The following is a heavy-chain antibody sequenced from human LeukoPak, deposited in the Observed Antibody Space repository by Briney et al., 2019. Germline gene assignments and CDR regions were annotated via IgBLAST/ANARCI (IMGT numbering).Heavy chain of an antibody. Sequence: GGSLRLSCVASGFTFSSYAMHWVRQAPGKGLEWVAVISYDGSNKYYADSVKGRFTFSRDNSKNTLYLQMNSLRAEDTAVYYCAREAYCSSTSCYGRNWFDPWGQGTLVTVSS. CDR1: GFTFSSYA. V-gene: IGHV3-30*04. J-gene: IGHJ5*02. CDR2: ISYDGSNK. CDR3: AREAYCSSTSCYGRNWFDP. D-gene: IGHD2-2*01.